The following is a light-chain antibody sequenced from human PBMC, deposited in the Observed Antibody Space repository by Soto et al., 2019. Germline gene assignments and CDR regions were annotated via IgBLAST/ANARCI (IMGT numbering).Light chain of an antibody. CDR1: SSEVGGWHY. CDR3: SSYTGSSTLL. J-gene: IGLJ2*01. Sequence: QSALTQPASVSGSPGQSITIYCTGTSSEVGGWHYVSWYQQHPGKAPKLMIYEVTNRPSGVSTRFSGSKSGNTASLTISGLQAEDEADYYCSSYTGSSTLLFGGGTQLTVL. CDR2: EVT. V-gene: IGLV2-14*01.